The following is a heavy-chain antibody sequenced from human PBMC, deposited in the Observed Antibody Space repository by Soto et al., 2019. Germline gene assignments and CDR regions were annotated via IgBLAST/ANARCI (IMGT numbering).Heavy chain of an antibody. CDR1: GGSISSSSYY. D-gene: IGHD2-15*01. CDR3: ATRPPQIVVTLLPFPS. Sequence: SETLSLTCTVSGGSISSSSYYWGWIRQPPEKGLEWIGRIYYTGSTYYNPSLKSRVTISVDKPNNQFSLKLTSMTGADTAVYFCATRPPQIVVTLLPFPSWGQGSLVTVSS. CDR2: IYYTGST. V-gene: IGHV4-39*07. J-gene: IGHJ5*02.